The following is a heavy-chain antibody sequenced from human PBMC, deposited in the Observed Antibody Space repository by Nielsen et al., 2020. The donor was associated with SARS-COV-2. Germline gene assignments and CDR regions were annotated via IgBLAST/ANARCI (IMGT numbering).Heavy chain of an antibody. CDR1: GYTFTSYY. V-gene: IGHV1-46*01. J-gene: IGHJ4*02. D-gene: IGHD3-3*01. CDR3: ARGVTIFGVVTAVFDY. Sequence: ASVKVSCKASGYTFTSYYMHWVRQAPGQGLEWMGIINPSGGSTSYAQKFQGRVTITRDTSASTAYMELSSLRSEDTAVYYCARGVTIFGVVTAVFDYWGQGTLVTVSS. CDR2: INPSGGST.